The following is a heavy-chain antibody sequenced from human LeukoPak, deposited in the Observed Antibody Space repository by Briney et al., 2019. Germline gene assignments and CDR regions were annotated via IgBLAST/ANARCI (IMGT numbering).Heavy chain of an antibody. CDR2: ISESGVGT. J-gene: IGHJ4*02. CDR1: GFTFRSYA. CDR3: ARRLGYCSSASCYVAPFDY. V-gene: IGHV3-23*01. D-gene: IGHD2-2*01. Sequence: GGSLRLACAASGFTFRSYAMNWVRQAPGKGLEWVSGISESGVGTNYADSVKGRFTTSRDNSKNTLYLQMNSLRAEDTAVYYCARRLGYCSSASCYVAPFDYWGQGTLVTVSS.